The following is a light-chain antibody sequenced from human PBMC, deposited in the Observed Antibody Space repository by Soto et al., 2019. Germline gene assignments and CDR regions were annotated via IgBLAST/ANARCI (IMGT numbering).Light chain of an antibody. CDR2: LGT. CDR3: MQPIHTQWT. CDR1: QILLHSNGYNY. Sequence: DIVMTQSPLSLPVTPGEPASISCRSSQILLHSNGYNYLDWYLQKSGQSPQLLSYLGTTRASGVPDRLNGSGSGTDFTLKIRRVEAEDVGVYYCMQPIHTQWTFGQGTKVEIK. J-gene: IGKJ1*01. V-gene: IGKV2-28*01.